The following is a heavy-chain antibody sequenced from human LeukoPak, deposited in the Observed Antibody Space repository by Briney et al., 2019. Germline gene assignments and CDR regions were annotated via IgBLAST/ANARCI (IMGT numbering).Heavy chain of an antibody. V-gene: IGHV4-61*02. CDR2: IYTSGST. CDR1: GGSISSGSYY. D-gene: IGHD3-3*01. Sequence: PSETLSLTCTVSGGSISSGSYYWSWIRQPAGKGLEWIGRIYTSGSTNYNPSLKSRVTISVDTSKNQFSLKLSSVTAADTAVYYCARERRQDYDFWSGYYYYGMDVWGQGTTVTASS. J-gene: IGHJ6*02. CDR3: ARERRQDYDFWSGYYYYGMDV.